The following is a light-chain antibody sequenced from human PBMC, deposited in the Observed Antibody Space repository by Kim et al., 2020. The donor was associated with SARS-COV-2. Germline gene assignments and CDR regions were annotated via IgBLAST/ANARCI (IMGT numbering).Light chain of an antibody. CDR3: QSYDSSSWV. V-gene: IGLV6-57*01. CDR1: SGSIASNY. Sequence: GKTVTISSTRSSGSIASNYVQWYQQRPRSSPTTVIYEDNQKPSGVPDQFSGSIDSSSNSASLTISELKTEDEADYYCQSYDSSSWVFGGGTQLTVL. CDR2: EDN. J-gene: IGLJ3*02.